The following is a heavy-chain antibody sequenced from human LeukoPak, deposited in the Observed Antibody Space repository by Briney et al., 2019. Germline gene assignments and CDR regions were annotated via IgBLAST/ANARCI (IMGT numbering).Heavy chain of an antibody. J-gene: IGHJ4*02. CDR1: GFMFTTYA. CDR3: AIGPPYGGYSD. Sequence: GGSLRLSCAASGFMFTTYAMTWVRQAPGKGPERVSTINGSGGRTYYADSLKGRFTISRDNSKNTLYLQMNSLRAEDTAVYYCAIGPPYGGYSDWGQGTLVTVSS. V-gene: IGHV3-23*01. D-gene: IGHD5-12*01. CDR2: INGSGGRT.